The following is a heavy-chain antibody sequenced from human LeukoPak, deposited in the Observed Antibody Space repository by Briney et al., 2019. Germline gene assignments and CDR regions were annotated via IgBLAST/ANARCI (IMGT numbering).Heavy chain of an antibody. CDR2: ISGSGGST. CDR1: GFTFSSYA. Sequence: PGGSLRLSCAAPGFTFSSYAMSWVRQAPGKGLEWVSAISGSGGSTYYADSVKGRFTMSRDISKNTLFLQMNSLRAEDTAIYYCAKGAYDYIEIAYFDSWGQGTLVTVSS. V-gene: IGHV3-23*01. CDR3: AKGAYDYIEIAYFDS. D-gene: IGHD5-12*01. J-gene: IGHJ4*02.